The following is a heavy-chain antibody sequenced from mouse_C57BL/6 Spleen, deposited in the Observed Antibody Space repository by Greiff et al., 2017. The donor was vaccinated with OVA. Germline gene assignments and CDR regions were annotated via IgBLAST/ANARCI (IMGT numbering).Heavy chain of an antibody. CDR1: GYSFTSYY. Sequence: QVQLKQSGPELVKPGASVKISCKASGYSFTSYYIHWVKQRPGQGLEWIGWIYPGSGNTKYNEKFKGKAPLTADTSSSTAYMQLSSLTSEDSAVYYCAEYDYDWGFDYWGQGTTLTVSS. CDR2: IYPGSGNT. V-gene: IGHV1-66*01. J-gene: IGHJ2*01. CDR3: AEYDYDWGFDY. D-gene: IGHD2-4*01.